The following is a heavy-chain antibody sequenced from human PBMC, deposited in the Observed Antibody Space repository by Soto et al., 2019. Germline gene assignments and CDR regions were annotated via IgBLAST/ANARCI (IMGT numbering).Heavy chain of an antibody. V-gene: IGHV3-9*01. D-gene: IGHD5-18*01. CDR2: ISWNSATR. J-gene: IGHJ4*02. CDR3: AKELGGYSYGYELDH. Sequence: EVQLVDSGGGLVQPGRSLRLSCAASGFTFDIYAMHWVRQAPGKGLEWVSSISWNSATRGYADSVKGRFTISRDNAKNSLYLQMDSLRTEDTAFYYCAKELGGYSYGYELDHWCQGTLVAVSS. CDR1: GFTFDIYA.